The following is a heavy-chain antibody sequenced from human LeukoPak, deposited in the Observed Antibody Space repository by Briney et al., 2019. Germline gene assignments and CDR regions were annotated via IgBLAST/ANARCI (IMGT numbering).Heavy chain of an antibody. CDR1: GYTFTSYD. Sequence: GASVKVSCKASGYTFTSYDINWVRQATGQGLEWMGGMNPNSGNTGYAQKVQGRVTMTRNSPISTAYIELSSLRSEDTAVYYCARAEHCSSTSCYGGRYYYYYYMDVWGKGTTVTVSS. CDR3: ARAEHCSSTSCYGGRYYYYYYMDV. D-gene: IGHD2-2*01. CDR2: MNPNSGNT. V-gene: IGHV1-8*01. J-gene: IGHJ6*03.